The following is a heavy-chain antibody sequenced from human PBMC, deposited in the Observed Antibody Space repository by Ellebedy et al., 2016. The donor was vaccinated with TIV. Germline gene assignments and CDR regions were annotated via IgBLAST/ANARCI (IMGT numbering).Heavy chain of an antibody. CDR3: ARQGVASTQWTFDI. V-gene: IGHV4-59*08. D-gene: IGHD2-8*01. CDR1: GFTVSSNY. Sequence: ESLKISCAASGFTVSSNYMSWVRQAPGKGLEWIGHIYYSGGAKYNPSLKSRVTISVDTSKNQFSLSLNSVTAADTAVYYCARQGVASTQWTFDIWGQGTMVTVSS. CDR2: IYYSGGA. J-gene: IGHJ3*02.